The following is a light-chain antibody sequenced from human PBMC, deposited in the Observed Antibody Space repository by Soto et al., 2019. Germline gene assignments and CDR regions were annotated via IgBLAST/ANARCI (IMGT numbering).Light chain of an antibody. CDR3: NSLSAAGTSYA. CDR1: SSDIGSHNH. CDR2: EVN. V-gene: IGLV2-14*01. J-gene: IGLJ1*01. Sequence: QSVLTQPASVSGSPGQSIAISCXGTSSDIGSHNHVSWYQQYPGKAPKLIIFEVNNRPSGVSDRFSGSKSGSTASLTISGLQAEDEADYYCNSLSAAGTSYAFGTGTKVTVL.